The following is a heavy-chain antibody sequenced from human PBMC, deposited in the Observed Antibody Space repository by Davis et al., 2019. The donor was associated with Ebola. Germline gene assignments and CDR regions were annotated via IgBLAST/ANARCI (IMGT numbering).Heavy chain of an antibody. V-gene: IGHV4-34*01. D-gene: IGHD3-10*01. CDR3: ARLVWFGELLYVFWFDP. CDR1: GVSFSGYY. CDR2: INHSGGT. J-gene: IGHJ5*02. Sequence: SETLSLTCAVSGVSFSGYYWSWIRQRPGQGLEWIGEINHSGGTTYSPSLKSRVTISVDTSKNQFSLKLSSVTAADTAVYYCARLVWFGELLYVFWFDPWGQGTLVTVSS.